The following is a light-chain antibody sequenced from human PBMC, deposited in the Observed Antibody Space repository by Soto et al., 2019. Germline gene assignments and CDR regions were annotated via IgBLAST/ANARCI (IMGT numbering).Light chain of an antibody. CDR2: AAS. Sequence: ETVMTQSPVTLSVSPGDTATLSFRASQRVSSHLAWYQQKPGQAPRLLIYAASTRATGIPVRFSGSGSETEFTLTIRSLQSEDFAVYYCQQYNNWPLTFGQGTKVDI. V-gene: IGKV3-15*01. J-gene: IGKJ1*01. CDR3: QQYNNWPLT. CDR1: QRVSSH.